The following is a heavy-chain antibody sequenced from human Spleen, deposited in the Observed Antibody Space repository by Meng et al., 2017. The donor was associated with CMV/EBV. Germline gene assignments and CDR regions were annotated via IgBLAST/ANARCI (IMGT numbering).Heavy chain of an antibody. Sequence: GESLKISCKGSGYSFTSYWIGWVRQMPGKGLEWMGIIFPGDSDTKYSPSFQGRVTISADRSISTAYLQWSSLKASDTAMYYCAITMIRGVSNFYNMDVWGQGTTVTVSS. CDR3: AITMIRGVSNFYNMDV. V-gene: IGHV5-51*01. CDR2: IFPGDSDT. J-gene: IGHJ6*02. CDR1: GYSFTSYW. D-gene: IGHD3-10*01.